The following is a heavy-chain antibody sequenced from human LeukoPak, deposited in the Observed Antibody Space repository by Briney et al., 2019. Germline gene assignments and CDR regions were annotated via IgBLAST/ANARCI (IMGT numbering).Heavy chain of an antibody. V-gene: IGHV7-4-1*02. J-gene: IGHJ4*02. CDR2: INTNTGNP. Sequence: GASVKVSCKASGYTFTTYGLNWVRQAPGQGLEWMGWINTNTGNPTYAQGFTGRFVFSLDTSVSTAYLQISSLQAEDTAVYYCARLRGREYFDYWGQGTLVTVSS. CDR3: ARLRGREYFDY. D-gene: IGHD3-16*01. CDR1: GYTFTTYG.